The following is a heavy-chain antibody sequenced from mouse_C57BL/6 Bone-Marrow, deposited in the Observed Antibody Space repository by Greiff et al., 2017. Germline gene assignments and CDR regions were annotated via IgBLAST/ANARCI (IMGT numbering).Heavy chain of an antibody. V-gene: IGHV5-9*01. CDR3: SRQVTTVLATKYFDV. Sequence: EVMLVESGGGLVKPGGSLKLSCAASGFTFSSYTMSWVRQTPEKRLQWVAAISGGGGNPYYPDSVKGRFTISRDNDKNILNLQMSSLRSEDTALYYCSRQVTTVLATKYFDVWGTGTTVTVSS. J-gene: IGHJ1*03. CDR2: ISGGGGNP. CDR1: GFTFSSYT. D-gene: IGHD1-1*01.